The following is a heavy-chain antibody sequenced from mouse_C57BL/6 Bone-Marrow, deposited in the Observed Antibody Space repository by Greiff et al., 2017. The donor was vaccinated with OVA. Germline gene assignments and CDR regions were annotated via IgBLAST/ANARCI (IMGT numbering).Heavy chain of an antibody. Sequence: VKLQQSGAELVKPGASVTLSCKASGYTFTEYTIHWVKQRSGQGLEWIGWFYPGGGSIKYNEKFKDKATLTADKSSSTVYMELSRLTSEDSAVYVCARHEEGYCYFDYWGQGTTLTVSS. CDR3: ARHEEGYCYFDY. CDR1: GYTFTEYT. D-gene: IGHD3-1*01. J-gene: IGHJ2*01. V-gene: IGHV1-62-2*01. CDR2: FYPGGGSI.